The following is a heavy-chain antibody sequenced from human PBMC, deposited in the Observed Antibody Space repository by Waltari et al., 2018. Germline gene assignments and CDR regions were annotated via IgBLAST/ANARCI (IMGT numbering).Heavy chain of an antibody. CDR1: GYTLTELS. D-gene: IGHD1-1*01. V-gene: IGHV1-24*01. Sequence: QVQLVQSGAEVKKPGASVKVSCKVSGYTLTELSMHWVRQGPGKGLEWMGGFDPEDGETIYAQKCQGRVTITADKSTSTAYMELSSLRSEDTAVYYCARARVWNDGFDYWGQGTLVTVSS. J-gene: IGHJ4*02. CDR3: ARARVWNDGFDY. CDR2: FDPEDGET.